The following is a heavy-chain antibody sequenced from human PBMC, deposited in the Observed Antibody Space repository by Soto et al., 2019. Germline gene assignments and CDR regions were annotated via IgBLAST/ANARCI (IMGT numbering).Heavy chain of an antibody. J-gene: IGHJ4*02. CDR2: ISSDSKTI. V-gene: IGHV3-48*01. CDR1: GFSFNTYN. D-gene: IGHD2-15*01. Sequence: HPGGSLRLSCTASGFSFNTYNMNWVRRAPGKGPEWISYISSDSKTIDYSDSVKGRFTISRDNARNSLYLQMKSLRAEDTAVYYCARDRFGRFQRSGGACYDFWGQGTRVTVSS. CDR3: ARDRFGRFQRSGGACYDF.